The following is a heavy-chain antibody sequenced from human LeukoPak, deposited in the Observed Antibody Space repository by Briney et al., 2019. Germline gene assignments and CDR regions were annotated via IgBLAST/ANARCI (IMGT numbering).Heavy chain of an antibody. J-gene: IGHJ4*02. V-gene: IGHV3-11*01. D-gene: IGHD1-7*01. Sequence: GGSLRLSCAASGFTFSDYYMSWLRQAPGKGLEWVAYICDSGRTVYYADSVKGRFTISRDNAKNSVYLQMNNLRAEDTAVYYCAKDFYPLGNYVIYFDSWGQGTLVTVSS. CDR2: ICDSGRTV. CDR1: GFTFSDYY. CDR3: AKDFYPLGNYVIYFDS.